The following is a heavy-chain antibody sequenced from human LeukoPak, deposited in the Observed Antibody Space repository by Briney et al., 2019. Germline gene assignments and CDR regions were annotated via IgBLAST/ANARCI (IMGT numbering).Heavy chain of an antibody. CDR1: GGSISSGDYY. J-gene: IGHJ4*02. CDR3: ARAYVSGSYLDY. Sequence: TSETLSLTCTVSGGSISSGDYYWSWIRQPPGKGLEWIGYIYYSGSTYYNPSLKSRVTISVDTSKNQFSLKLSSVTAADTAVYYCARAYVSGSYLDYWGQGTLVTVSS. V-gene: IGHV4-30-4*01. D-gene: IGHD3-10*01. CDR2: IYYSGST.